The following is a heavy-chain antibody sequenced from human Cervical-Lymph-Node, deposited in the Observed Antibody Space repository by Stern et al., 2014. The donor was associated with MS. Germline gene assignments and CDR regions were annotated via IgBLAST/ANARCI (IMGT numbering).Heavy chain of an antibody. V-gene: IGHV3-23*04. J-gene: IGHJ4*02. CDR2: ISGSDGST. D-gene: IGHD6-19*01. CDR3: AKVYGSGPFDY. Sequence: EVQLVESGGTLVQPGGSLRLSCAASGFTFSSYAMSWVRQAPVKGLEGVSVISGSDGSTFYADSVKGRFTISRDNSKNTLFLQMNSLRAEDTAVYYCAKVYGSGPFDYWGQGTLVTVSS. CDR1: GFTFSSYA.